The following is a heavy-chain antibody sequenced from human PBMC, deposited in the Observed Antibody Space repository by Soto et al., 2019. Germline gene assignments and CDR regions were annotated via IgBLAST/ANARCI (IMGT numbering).Heavy chain of an antibody. CDR3: ARDHVEQQLVLAPSYY. CDR2: ISSSSSYI. J-gene: IGHJ4*02. D-gene: IGHD6-13*01. CDR1: GFSFSRYS. Sequence: PGGSLTLSCAASGFSFSRYSINWVRQAPGKGLEWVSSISSSSSYIYYADSVKGRFTISRDNAKNSLYLQMNSLRAEDTAVYYCARDHVEQQLVLAPSYYWAQGTLVTVSS. V-gene: IGHV3-21*01.